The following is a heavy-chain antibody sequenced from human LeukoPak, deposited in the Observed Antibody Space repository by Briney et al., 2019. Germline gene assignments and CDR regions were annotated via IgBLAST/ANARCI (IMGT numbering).Heavy chain of an antibody. V-gene: IGHV3-9*01. Sequence: PGGSLRLSCAASGFTFDDYAMHWVRQAPGKGLEWVSGISWNSGSIGYADSVKGRFTISRDNAKNSLYLQMNSLRAEDTALYYCAKAIGRRYGSGIIDPWGQGTPVTVSS. J-gene: IGHJ5*02. CDR2: ISWNSGSI. CDR1: GFTFDDYA. CDR3: AKAIGRRYGSGIIDP. D-gene: IGHD3-10*01.